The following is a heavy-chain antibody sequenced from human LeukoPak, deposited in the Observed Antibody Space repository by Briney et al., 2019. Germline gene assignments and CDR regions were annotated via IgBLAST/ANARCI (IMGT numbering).Heavy chain of an antibody. CDR1: GGSISVDTYY. Sequence: SETLSLTCTVSGGSISVDTYYCAWIRQPPGRGLEWIGSIYYSGSTYYNPSLKSRVTISVDTSKNQFSLKLSSVTAADTAVYYCARLSRYGKSPYYMDVWGKGTTVTISS. CDR2: IYYSGST. CDR3: ARLSRYGKSPYYMDV. J-gene: IGHJ6*03. D-gene: IGHD2-2*01. V-gene: IGHV4-39*01.